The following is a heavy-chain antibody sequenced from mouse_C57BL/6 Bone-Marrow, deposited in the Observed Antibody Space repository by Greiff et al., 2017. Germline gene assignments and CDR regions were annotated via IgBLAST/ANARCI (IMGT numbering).Heavy chain of an antibody. CDR1: GYTFTDYY. J-gene: IGHJ3*01. CDR2: IHPGSGNT. CDR3: ARGYYGSSAWFAY. D-gene: IGHD1-1*01. Sequence: VQGVESGPELVKPGASVKISCKASGYTFTDYYINWVKQRPGQGLEWIGWIHPGSGNTKYNEKFKGKATLTVDTSSSTAYMQLSSLTSEDSAVYFCARGYYGSSAWFAYWGQGTLVTVSA. V-gene: IGHV1-84*01.